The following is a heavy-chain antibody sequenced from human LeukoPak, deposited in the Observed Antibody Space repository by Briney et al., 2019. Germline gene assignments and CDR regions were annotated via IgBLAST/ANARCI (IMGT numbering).Heavy chain of an antibody. CDR2: ISGSGGST. Sequence: GGSLRLSCAASGFTFSNYWMHWVRQAPGKGLEWVSAISGSGGSTYYADSVKGRFTISRGNSKNTLYLQMNSLRAEDTAVYYCAKSVGGVVPNYFDYWGQGTLVTVSS. V-gene: IGHV3-23*01. D-gene: IGHD2-2*01. J-gene: IGHJ4*02. CDR1: GFTFSNYW. CDR3: AKSVGGVVPNYFDY.